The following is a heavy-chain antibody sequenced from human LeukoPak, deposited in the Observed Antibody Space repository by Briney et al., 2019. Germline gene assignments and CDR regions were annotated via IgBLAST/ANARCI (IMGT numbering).Heavy chain of an antibody. J-gene: IGHJ6*02. CDR3: ARGLITGAAGTYYYYGMDV. D-gene: IGHD6-13*01. CDR2: ISNSGGST. V-gene: IGHV3-64*02. Sequence: PGESLRLSCVASGFIFSRYGMHWVRQAPGKGLEYVSAISNSGGSTYYADSVKGRFTISRDNSKNTLYLQMGSLRGEDMAVYYCARGLITGAAGTYYYYGMDVWGQGTTVTVSS. CDR1: GFIFSRYG.